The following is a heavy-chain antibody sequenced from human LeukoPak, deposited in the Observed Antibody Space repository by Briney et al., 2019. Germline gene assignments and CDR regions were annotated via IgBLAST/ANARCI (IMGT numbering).Heavy chain of an antibody. CDR1: GGTFSSYA. J-gene: IGHJ4*02. CDR3: ATDGLWFGDFHSRGTTYFDY. Sequence: ASVKVSCKASGGTFSSYAISWVRQAPGQGLEWMGGIIPIFGTANYAQKFQGRVTMTEDISTDTAYMELSSLRSEDTAVYFCATDGLWFGDFHSRGTTYFDYWGQGTLVTVSS. V-gene: IGHV1-69*06. CDR2: IIPIFGTA. D-gene: IGHD3-10*01.